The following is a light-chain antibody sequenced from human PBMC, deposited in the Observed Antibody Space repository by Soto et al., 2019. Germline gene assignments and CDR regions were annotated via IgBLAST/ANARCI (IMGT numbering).Light chain of an antibody. J-gene: IGLJ2*01. CDR2: DVT. CDR1: SSDVGGFNY. Sequence: QSVLTQPASVSGSPGQSITISRTGTSSDVGGFNYVSWYQQHPGTAPKLMIYDVTNRPSGVSNRFSGSKSGNTASLTISGLQAEDEADYYCTSYTSSSTLAFGGGTKLTVL. V-gene: IGLV2-14*01. CDR3: TSYTSSSTLA.